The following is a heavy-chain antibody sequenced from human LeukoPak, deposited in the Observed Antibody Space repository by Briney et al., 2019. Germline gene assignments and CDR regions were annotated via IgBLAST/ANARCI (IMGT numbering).Heavy chain of an antibody. CDR1: GGSFSGYY. D-gene: IGHD6-13*01. CDR2: INHSGST. J-gene: IGHJ4*02. CDR3: ARDGNWRIAAAGYFFDY. V-gene: IGHV4-34*01. Sequence: PSETLSLTCAVYGGSFSGYYWSWIRQSPGKGLEWIGEINHSGSTNYNPSLKSRVTISVDTSKNQFSLKLSSVTAADTAVYFCARDGNWRIAAAGYFFDYWGQGTLVTVSS.